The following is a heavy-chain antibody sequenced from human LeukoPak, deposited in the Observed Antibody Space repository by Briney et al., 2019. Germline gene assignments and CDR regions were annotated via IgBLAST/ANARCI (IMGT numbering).Heavy chain of an antibody. V-gene: IGHV3-48*01. J-gene: IGHJ3*02. CDR2: ISSSSSTI. Sequence: GGSLRLSCAASGFTFSSYSMNWVRQAPGKGLEWVSYISSSSSTIYYADSVKGRFTISRDNAKNSLYLQMNSLRAEDTAVYYCARAPPGGSLDAFDIWGQGTMVTVSS. D-gene: IGHD3-16*01. CDR3: ARAPPGGSLDAFDI. CDR1: GFTFSSYS.